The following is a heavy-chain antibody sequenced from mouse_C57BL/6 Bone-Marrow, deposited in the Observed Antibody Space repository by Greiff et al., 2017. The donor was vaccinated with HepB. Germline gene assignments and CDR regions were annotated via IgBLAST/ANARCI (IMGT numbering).Heavy chain of an antibody. J-gene: IGHJ3*01. Sequence: QVQLQQPGAELVKPGASVKLSCKASGYTFTSYWMHWVKQRPGQGLEWIGMIHPNSGSTNYNEKFKSKATLTVDKSSSTAYMQLSSLTSEDSAVYYCARSGYYDYVAYWGQGTLVTDSA. V-gene: IGHV1-64*01. CDR1: GYTFTSYW. CDR3: ARSGYYDYVAY. D-gene: IGHD2-4*01. CDR2: IHPNSGST.